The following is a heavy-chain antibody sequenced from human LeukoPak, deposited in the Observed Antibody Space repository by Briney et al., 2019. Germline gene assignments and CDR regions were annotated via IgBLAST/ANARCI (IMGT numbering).Heavy chain of an antibody. J-gene: IGHJ4*02. CDR1: VGSLSSYY. V-gene: IGHV4-59*01. D-gene: IGHD2-21*02. Sequence: SETLSLTCTVSVGSLSSYYWSWIRQPPGKGLEWIGYIYCSGSTNYNPSLKSRVTIPVHTSKNQFSLKLSSVTAADTAVYYCARSVLVTAYFDYWGQGTLVTVSS. CDR2: IYCSGST. CDR3: ARSVLVTAYFDY.